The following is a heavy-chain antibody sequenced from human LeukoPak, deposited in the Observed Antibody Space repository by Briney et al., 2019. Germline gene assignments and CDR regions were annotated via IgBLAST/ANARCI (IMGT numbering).Heavy chain of an antibody. J-gene: IGHJ5*02. Sequence: ASVKVSCKASGYTFTGYYMHWVRRAPGQGLEWMGWINPNSGGTNYAQKFQGRVTMTRDTSVSTAYMELSRLRSDDTAVYYCARAAKYCSGGSCYFRGHTRNWFDPWGQGTLVTVSS. V-gene: IGHV1-2*02. D-gene: IGHD2-15*01. CDR1: GYTFTGYY. CDR2: INPNSGGT. CDR3: ARAAKYCSGGSCYFRGHTRNWFDP.